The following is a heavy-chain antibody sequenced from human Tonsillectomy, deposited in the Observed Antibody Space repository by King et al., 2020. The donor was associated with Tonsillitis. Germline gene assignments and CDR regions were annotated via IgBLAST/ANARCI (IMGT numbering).Heavy chain of an antibody. CDR2: ISWNSGSR. D-gene: IGHD3-16*01. Sequence: VQLVESGGGLVQPGRSLRLSCAASGFTFDDYAMHWVRQAPGKGLEWVSGISWNSGSRGYADSVKGRFTISRDNAKISLYLQMNSLRAEDTALYYCAKDINYDYYYSMDVWGQGTTVTVSS. V-gene: IGHV3-9*01. J-gene: IGHJ6*02. CDR3: AKDINYDYYYSMDV. CDR1: GFTFDDYA.